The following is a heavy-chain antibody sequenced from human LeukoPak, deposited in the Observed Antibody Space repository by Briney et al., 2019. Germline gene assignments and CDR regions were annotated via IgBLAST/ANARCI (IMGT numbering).Heavy chain of an antibody. J-gene: IGHJ6*03. V-gene: IGHV1-2*02. CDR3: ARDRQVAANYYYYMDV. Sequence: VASVKVSCKTSGYLFTGFYIHWVRQAPGQGLEWMGWINPNSGGTNYAQKFQGRVTMTRDTSISTAYMELSRLRSDDAAVYYCARDRQVAANYYYYMDVWGKGTTVTVSS. CDR1: GYLFTGFY. D-gene: IGHD2-15*01. CDR2: INPNSGGT.